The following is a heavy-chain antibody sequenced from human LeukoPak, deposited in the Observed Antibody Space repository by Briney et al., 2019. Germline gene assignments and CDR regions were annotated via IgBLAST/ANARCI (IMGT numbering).Heavy chain of an antibody. CDR2: IRYDGSYK. D-gene: IGHD6-19*01. Sequence: PGGSLRLSCASSGFTFSNFGMHWVRQAPGKGLEWVAFIRYDGSYKYYADSVKGRFTIFRDTSKNMVYLQMNSLRGDDTAVYYCARDGGSSGCFDYWGQGTLVTVSS. CDR1: GFTFSNFG. CDR3: ARDGGSSGCFDY. V-gene: IGHV3-30*02. J-gene: IGHJ4*02.